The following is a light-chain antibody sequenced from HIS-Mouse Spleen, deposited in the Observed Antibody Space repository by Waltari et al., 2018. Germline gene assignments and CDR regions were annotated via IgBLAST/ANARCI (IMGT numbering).Light chain of an antibody. CDR2: GNS. CDR1: SPNLRAGYD. J-gene: IGLJ2*01. CDR3: QSYDSSLV. Sequence: QSVLTQPPSVSGAPGQRVTIPCTGRSPNLRAGYDVHWYQQPPGTAPKLLIYGNSIRPSGVPDRFSGSKSGTSASLAITGLQAEDEADYYSQSYDSSLVFGGGTKLTVL. V-gene: IGLV1-40*01.